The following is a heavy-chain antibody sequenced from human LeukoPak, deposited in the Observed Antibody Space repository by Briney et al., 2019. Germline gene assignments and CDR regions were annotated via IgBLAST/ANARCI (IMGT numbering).Heavy chain of an antibody. V-gene: IGHV3-30*02. J-gene: IGHJ4*02. CDR2: IRYDGSNK. CDR3: AKSSGIGSEWELLRRFDY. D-gene: IGHD1-26*01. CDR1: GFTFSSYG. Sequence: PGGSLRLSCAASGFTFSSYGMHWVRQAPGKGLEWVAFIRYDGSNKYYADSVKGRFTISRDNSKNTLYLQMNSLRAEDTAVYYCAKSSGIGSEWELLRRFDYWGQGTLVTVSS.